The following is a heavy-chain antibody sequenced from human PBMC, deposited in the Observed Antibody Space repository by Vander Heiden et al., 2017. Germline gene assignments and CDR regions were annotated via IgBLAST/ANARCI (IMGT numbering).Heavy chain of an antibody. J-gene: IGHJ4*01. V-gene: IGHV3-23*01. D-gene: IGHD3-16*01. CDR3: AKDLRRADVF. Sequence: AASGFTFSRYAMSCVRQAPGKGLGWVSAISGSGGSTDDADSVKGRFTISRDNSKNTLYLKMKRLRAEDTAVYDGAKDLRRADVFWGHGTMVTHYS. CDR2: ISGSGGST. CDR1: GFTFSRYA.